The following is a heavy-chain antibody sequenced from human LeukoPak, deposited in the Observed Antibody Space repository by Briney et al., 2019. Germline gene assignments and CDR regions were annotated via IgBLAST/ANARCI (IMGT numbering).Heavy chain of an antibody. D-gene: IGHD6-13*01. V-gene: IGHV3-64*01. CDR2: ISSNGGST. J-gene: IGHJ3*02. Sequence: GGSLRLSCAASGFTFSSYAMHWVRQAPGKGLEYVSAISSNGGSTYYANSVKGRFTISRDNSKNTLYLQMGSLRTEDMAVYYRARVRQQLVRGAFDIWGQGTMVTVSS. CDR1: GFTFSSYA. CDR3: ARVRQQLVRGAFDI.